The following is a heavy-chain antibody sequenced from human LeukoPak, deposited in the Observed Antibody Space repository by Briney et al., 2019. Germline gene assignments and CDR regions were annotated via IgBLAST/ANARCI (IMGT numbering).Heavy chain of an antibody. CDR3: ARDLSDSYYDILTGYSGY. J-gene: IGHJ4*02. Sequence: PGGSLRLSCAASGFTFDDYGMSWVRQAPGKGLEWVSGINWDGGSTGYADSVKGRFTISRDNAKNSLYLQMNSLRAEDTAVYYCARDLSDSYYDILTGYSGYWGQGTLVTVSS. CDR1: GFTFDDYG. CDR2: INWDGGST. D-gene: IGHD3-9*01. V-gene: IGHV3-20*04.